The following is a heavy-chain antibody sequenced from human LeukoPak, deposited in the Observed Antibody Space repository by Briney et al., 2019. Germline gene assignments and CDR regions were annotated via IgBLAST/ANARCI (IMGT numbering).Heavy chain of an antibody. J-gene: IGHJ4*02. D-gene: IGHD3-10*01. CDR2: SIGSGGRT. CDR3: AKQGGGSGSTNYFDY. CDR1: GVIFSGYT. Sequence: GGSLTPPCASFGVIFSGYTMAWVRRAPGKGLEWVAVSIGSGGRTYYADSVKGRFTISRDNSKNTLYLQMNSLRAEDTAVYYCAKQGGGSGSTNYFDYWGQGTLVTVSS. V-gene: IGHV3-23*01.